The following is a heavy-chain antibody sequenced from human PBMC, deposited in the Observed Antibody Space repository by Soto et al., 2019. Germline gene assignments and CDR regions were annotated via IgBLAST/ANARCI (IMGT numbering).Heavy chain of an antibody. D-gene: IGHD2-2*02. V-gene: IGHV1-69*02. Sequence: QVQLVQSGAEVKKPGSSVKVSCKASGGTFSSYTISWVRQAPGQGLEWMGRIIHILGIANYAQKFQGRVTITADKTTSTAYMKLSSLTSEDTALYYCAMEYCSSTSWYRDYWGQGTMVTVSS. CDR3: AMEYCSSTSWYRDY. CDR2: IIHILGIA. J-gene: IGHJ4*02. CDR1: GGTFSSYT.